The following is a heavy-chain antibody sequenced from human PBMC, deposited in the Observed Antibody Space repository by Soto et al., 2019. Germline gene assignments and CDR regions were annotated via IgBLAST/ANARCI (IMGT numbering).Heavy chain of an antibody. CDR3: AVVAANSYALDI. CDR2: ITPSGGST. V-gene: IGHV1-46*01. J-gene: IGHJ3*02. D-gene: IGHD2-15*01. CDR1: GYTFSSYY. Sequence: APVKVSCTASGYTFSSYYMHWARQAPGQGLEWMGIITPSGGSTSYAQKVQGRFTMTRDTSTSTAYMELSSLRSEDTAVYYGAVVAANSYALDIWGQGTMVTVSS.